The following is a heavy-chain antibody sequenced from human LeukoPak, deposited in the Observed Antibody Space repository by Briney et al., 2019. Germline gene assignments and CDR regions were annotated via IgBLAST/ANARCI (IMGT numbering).Heavy chain of an antibody. Sequence: SETLSLTCTVSGGSISSGDYYWSWIRQPPGKGLEWIGYIYYSGSTYYNPSLKSRVTISVDTSKNQFSLKLSSVTAADTAVYYCARSELLWFGGVNSGFDYWGQGTLVTVSS. J-gene: IGHJ4*02. V-gene: IGHV4-30-4*02. CDR2: IYYSGST. CDR1: GGSISSGDYY. CDR3: ARSELLWFGGVNSGFDY. D-gene: IGHD3-10*01.